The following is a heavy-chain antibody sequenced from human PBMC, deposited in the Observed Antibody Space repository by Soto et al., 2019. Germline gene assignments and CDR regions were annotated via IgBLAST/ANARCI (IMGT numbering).Heavy chain of an antibody. CDR2: INQDGSEK. CDR3: AREVCSSGWRDGP. CDR1: GFTLSGYW. Sequence: PGGSLRLSCGASGFTLSGYWMTWVRQAPGKGLEWVANINQDGSEKYYVDPVKGRFTISRDNAQNSLYLQMDSLRVEDTAVYYCAREVCSSGWRDGPWGQGTLVTVSS. J-gene: IGHJ5*02. D-gene: IGHD6-19*01. V-gene: IGHV3-7*01.